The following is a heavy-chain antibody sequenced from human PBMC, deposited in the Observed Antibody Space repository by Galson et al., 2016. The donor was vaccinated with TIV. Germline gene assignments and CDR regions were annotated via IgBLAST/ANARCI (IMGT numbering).Heavy chain of an antibody. V-gene: IGHV4-34*01. Sequence: SETLSLTCAVYGGSFSNYYWNWIRHPPGKGREWIGEIDDSGNTKCNPSPKSRVSISVDKPKNQFSLRLTSGNAADTAVYYCARGRYLRTHYHGSGRDFDSWAQGTLVTVSS. CDR3: ARGRYLRTHYHGSGRDFDS. CDR1: GGSFSNYY. J-gene: IGHJ4*02. D-gene: IGHD3-10*01. CDR2: IDDSGNT.